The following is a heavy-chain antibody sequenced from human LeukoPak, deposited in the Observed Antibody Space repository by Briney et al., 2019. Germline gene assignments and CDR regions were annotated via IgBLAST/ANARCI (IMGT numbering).Heavy chain of an antibody. J-gene: IGHJ4*02. CDR2: MKGDASLI. CDR1: GFTFGNFW. CDR3: ARLSGGVTTFDY. Sequence: GGSLRLSCAASGFTFGNFWMSWVRQAPGRGLQWVASMKGDASLIYYVDSMKGRFTISRDNARNSLYLQMNSLRVEDTAVYYCARLSGGVTTFDYRGQGALVTVSS. D-gene: IGHD2-8*02. V-gene: IGHV3-7*01.